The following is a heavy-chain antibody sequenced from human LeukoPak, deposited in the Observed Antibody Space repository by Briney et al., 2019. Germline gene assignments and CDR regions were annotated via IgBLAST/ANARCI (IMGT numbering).Heavy chain of an antibody. Sequence: ASVRVSCKASGYTFTGYSLHWVRQTPGRGLEWMGWINPDTGATKNAQKFQGRVTMTRDTSISTAYMELSRLTSEDTAIYYCARTPYSTGSIGCFYPWGQGTLVTVSS. D-gene: IGHD2/OR15-2a*01. J-gene: IGHJ5*02. CDR1: GYTFTGYS. CDR2: INPDTGAT. CDR3: ARTPYSTGSIGCFYP. V-gene: IGHV1-2*02.